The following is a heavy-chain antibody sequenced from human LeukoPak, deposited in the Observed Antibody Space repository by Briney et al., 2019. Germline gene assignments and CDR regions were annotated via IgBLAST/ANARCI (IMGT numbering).Heavy chain of an antibody. V-gene: IGHV6-1*01. D-gene: IGHD7-27*01. Sequence: SQTLSLTCAISGGSVSSTAWNWIRQSPSRGLEWLGRRYYNSKWYTEYAVSVKSRITVNSDTSKNQFSLQLNSVTPEDMGVYYCARSHLGTFDYWGQGTLVTVSS. CDR2: RYYNSKWYT. CDR1: GGSVSSTA. J-gene: IGHJ4*02. CDR3: ARSHLGTFDY.